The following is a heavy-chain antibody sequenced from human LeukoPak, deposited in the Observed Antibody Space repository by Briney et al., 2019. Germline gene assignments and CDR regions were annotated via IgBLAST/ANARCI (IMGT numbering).Heavy chain of an antibody. V-gene: IGHV3-33*01. J-gene: IGHJ6*02. CDR2: IWYDGSNK. Sequence: GRSVRLSCGASGFTFSTYGIHWVRQAPGEGLEWVAVIWYDGSNKYYADSVKGRFTISRDNSKNTLYLQMNSLRAEDTAVYYCARDRGYYYYGMDAWGQGTTVTVSS. CDR3: ARDRGYYYYGMDA. CDR1: GFTFSTYG.